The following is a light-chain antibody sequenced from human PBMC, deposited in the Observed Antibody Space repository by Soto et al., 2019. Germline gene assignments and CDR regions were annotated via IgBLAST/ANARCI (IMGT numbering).Light chain of an antibody. CDR2: WAS. CDR1: QSVLYSSNNRNY. Sequence: DIVMTQSPDSLAVSLGERATINCKSSQSVLYSSNNRNYLAWYQQKPGQPPKLLIYWASTRESGVPDRFSGIGYGTDFTLTISSLQAEDVAVYYCQQYYSAPFTFGPGTKVDIK. J-gene: IGKJ3*01. CDR3: QQYYSAPFT. V-gene: IGKV4-1*01.